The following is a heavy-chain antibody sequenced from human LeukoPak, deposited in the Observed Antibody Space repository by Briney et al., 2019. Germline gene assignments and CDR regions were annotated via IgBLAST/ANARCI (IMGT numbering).Heavy chain of an antibody. CDR1: GYTFTSYD. V-gene: IGHV1-8*03. CDR2: MNPNSGNT. J-gene: IGHJ1*01. D-gene: IGHD6-13*01. Sequence: GASVKVSCKASGYTFTSYDINWVRQATGQGLEWVGWMNPNSGNTGYAQKFQGRVTITRNTSISTAYMELSSLRSEDTAVYYCAKDRRPNSYRSRWLEHWGQGTLVTVSS. CDR3: AKDRRPNSYRSRWLEH.